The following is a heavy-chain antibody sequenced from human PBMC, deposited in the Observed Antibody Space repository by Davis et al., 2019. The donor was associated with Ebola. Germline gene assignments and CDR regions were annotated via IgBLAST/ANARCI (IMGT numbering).Heavy chain of an antibody. Sequence: GGSLRLSCAASGFTFSSYAMHWVRQAPGKGLEWAAVISYDGSNKYYADSVKGRFTISRDNSKNTLYLQMNSLRAEDTAVYYCARDFWSVTYYYDSSGYGVVDYWGQGTLVTVSS. CDR3: ARDFWSVTYYYDSSGYGVVDY. CDR2: ISYDGSNK. V-gene: IGHV3-30-3*01. CDR1: GFTFSSYA. J-gene: IGHJ4*02. D-gene: IGHD3-22*01.